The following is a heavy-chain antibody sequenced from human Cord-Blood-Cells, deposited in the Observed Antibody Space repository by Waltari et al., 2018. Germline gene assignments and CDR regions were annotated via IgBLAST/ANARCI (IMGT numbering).Heavy chain of an antibody. J-gene: IGHJ3*02. CDR1: GFTFSSYS. V-gene: IGHV3-48*01. Sequence: EVQLVESGGGLVQPGGSLRLSCVASGFTFSSYSMNWVRQAPGKGLEWVSYISSSSSTIYYADSVKDRFTISRDNAKNSLYLQMNSLRAEDTAVYYCARRSRRDAFDIWGQGTMVTVSS. CDR2: ISSSSSTI. CDR3: ARRSRRDAFDI.